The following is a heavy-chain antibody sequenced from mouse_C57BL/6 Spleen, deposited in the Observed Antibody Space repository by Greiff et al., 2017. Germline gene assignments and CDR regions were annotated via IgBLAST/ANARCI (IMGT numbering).Heavy chain of an antibody. D-gene: IGHD3-3*01. Sequence: QVQLKQSGPELVKPGASVKISCKASGYSFTSYYIHWVKQRPGQGLEWIGWIYPGSGNTKYNEKFKGKATLTADTSSSTAYMQLSSLTSEDSAVYYCARQGTGAMDYWGQGTSVTVSS. CDR1: GYSFTSYY. J-gene: IGHJ4*01. V-gene: IGHV1-66*01. CDR3: ARQGTGAMDY. CDR2: IYPGSGNT.